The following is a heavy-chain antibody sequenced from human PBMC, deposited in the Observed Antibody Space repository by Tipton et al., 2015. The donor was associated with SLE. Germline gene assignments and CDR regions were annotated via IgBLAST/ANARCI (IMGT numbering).Heavy chain of an antibody. D-gene: IGHD7-27*01. V-gene: IGHV4-34*01. CDR3: ARDLGYYMDV. CDR2: INHSGST. J-gene: IGHJ6*03. CDR1: GGSISSYY. Sequence: TLSLTCTVSGGSISSYYWSWIRQPPGKGLEWIGEINHSGSTNYNPSLKSRVTISVDTSKNQFSLKLSSVTAADTAVYYCARDLGYYMDVWGKGTTVTVSS.